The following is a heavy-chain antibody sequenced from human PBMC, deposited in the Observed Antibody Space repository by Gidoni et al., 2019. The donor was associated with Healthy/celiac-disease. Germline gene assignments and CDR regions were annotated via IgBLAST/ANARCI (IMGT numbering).Heavy chain of an antibody. Sequence: EVQLLESGGGLVQPGGSLRLSCAASGFTFSRYAMSWVRQAAGKGLEWVSAISGSGGSTYYADSVKGRFTISRDNSKNTLYLQMNSLRAEDTAVYYCAKDGNYYDSSGYYKRGYFDYWGQGTLVTVSS. CDR3: AKDGNYYDSSGYYKRGYFDY. CDR2: ISGSGGST. D-gene: IGHD3-22*01. V-gene: IGHV3-23*01. CDR1: GFTFSRYA. J-gene: IGHJ4*02.